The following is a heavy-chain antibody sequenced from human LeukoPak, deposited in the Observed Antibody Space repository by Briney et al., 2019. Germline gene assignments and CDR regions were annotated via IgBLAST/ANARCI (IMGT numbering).Heavy chain of an antibody. J-gene: IGHJ4*02. Sequence: GGALRHCFGAPVHTLRCDAVTSGRQAPGKGLELVSVISERGGSTYYADSVKGRFTISRDNTQNTLYLQMNSLRAEDTAVYYCAKGSTKRQQFDYWGQGTLATVSS. CDR2: ISERGGST. CDR1: VHTLRCDA. V-gene: IGHV3-23*01. D-gene: IGHD6-13*01. CDR3: AKGSTKRQQFDY.